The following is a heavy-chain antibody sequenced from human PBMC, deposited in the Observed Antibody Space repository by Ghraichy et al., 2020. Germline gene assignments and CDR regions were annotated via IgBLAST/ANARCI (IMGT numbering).Heavy chain of an antibody. V-gene: IGHV4-34*01. CDR1: GGSFSNYY. Sequence: SETLSLTCAVYGGSFSNYYWSWIRQSPGKGLEWIGEINHNGSTNYNPSLKSRVTMSVDTSKNQFSLKLSSVTAADTAVYYCARGSFGPRYDFLWGSSRYYLGVWGQGTTVTVSS. CDR2: INHNGST. J-gene: IGHJ6*02. CDR3: ARGSFGPRYDFLWGSSRYYLGV. D-gene: IGHD3-16*02.